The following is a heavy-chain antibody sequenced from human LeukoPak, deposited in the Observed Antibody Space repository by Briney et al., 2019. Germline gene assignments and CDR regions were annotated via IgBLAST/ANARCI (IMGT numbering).Heavy chain of an antibody. D-gene: IGHD1-26*01. CDR2: ISGSGGST. V-gene: IGHV3-23*01. CDR1: GFTFSSYA. Sequence: PGGSLRLSCAASGFTFSSYALSWVRQAPGKGLEWVSAISGSGGSTYYADSVKGRFTISRDSSKNTLYLQMNSLRAEDTAVYYCAKERSGSYSRHYFDYWGQGTLVTVSS. CDR3: AKERSGSYSRHYFDY. J-gene: IGHJ4*02.